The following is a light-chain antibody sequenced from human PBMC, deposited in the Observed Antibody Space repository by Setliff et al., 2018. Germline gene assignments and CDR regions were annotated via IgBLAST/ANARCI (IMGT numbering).Light chain of an antibody. V-gene: IGLV2-11*01. Sequence: QSALTQPRSVSGSPGQSVTISCTGTSSDVGGYNCVSWYQQHPGKAPKLMIYDVSKRPSGVPDRFSGSKSGNTASLTISGLQAEDEADYYCCSYAGSYTGVFGTGTKVT. J-gene: IGLJ1*01. CDR3: CSYAGSYTGV. CDR1: SSDVGGYNC. CDR2: DVS.